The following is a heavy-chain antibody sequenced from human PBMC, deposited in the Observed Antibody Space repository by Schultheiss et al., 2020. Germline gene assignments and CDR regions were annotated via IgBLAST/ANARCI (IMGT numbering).Heavy chain of an antibody. CDR1: GFTFRSYG. V-gene: IGHV3-30*18. J-gene: IGHJ3*02. Sequence: GGSLRLSCAASGFTFRSYGMHWVRQAPGKGLEWVAVISYDGINKYYADSVKGRLTISRDNSKNTLYLQMNSLRAEDTAVYYCAKEIGLGSGPFGAFDIWGKGTMVTVSS. CDR3: AKEIGLGSGPFGAFDI. CDR2: ISYDGINK. D-gene: IGHD3-16*01.